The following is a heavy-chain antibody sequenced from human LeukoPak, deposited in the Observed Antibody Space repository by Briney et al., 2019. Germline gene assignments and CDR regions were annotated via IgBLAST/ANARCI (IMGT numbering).Heavy chain of an antibody. J-gene: IGHJ4*02. D-gene: IGHD6-19*01. CDR1: GGPISGSNYF. Sequence: SETLTHIRHVSGGPISGSNYFWGGIRQPPGRGLEWIGSIYYSGSTYYNPSLKSRVTISVDTSKNQFSLKLSSVTAADTAVYYCAGPGWDLDYWGQGALVTVSS. CDR2: IYYSGST. CDR3: AGPGWDLDY. V-gene: IGHV4-39*01.